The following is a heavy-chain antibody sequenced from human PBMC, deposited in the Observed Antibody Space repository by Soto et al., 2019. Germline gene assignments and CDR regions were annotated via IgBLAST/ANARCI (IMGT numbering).Heavy chain of an antibody. J-gene: IGHJ4*02. CDR3: ARKQAGFFYGIDY. CDR1: GGYIDSDDYY. CDR2: IDGSGYT. V-gene: IGHV4-31*03. Sequence: TQSLCCPVSGGYIDSDDYYRSWIRQYPGKGLEWLGYIDGSGYTFYNPSLQSRLTLSMDTSKNQFSLKLSSATAADTAVYFCARKQAGFFYGIDYWGQGTLVTVSS. D-gene: IGHD3-3*01.